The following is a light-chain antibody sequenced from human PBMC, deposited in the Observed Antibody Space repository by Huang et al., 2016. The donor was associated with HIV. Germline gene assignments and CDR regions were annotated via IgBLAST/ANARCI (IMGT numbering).Light chain of an antibody. Sequence: EIVMTQSPATLSVSPGEGATLSCRASQSISTNLAWYQHTPGQAPRLRIHGASTRATGVPARFSGSGSGTEFTLTISTLQSEDFAVYYCQQYNNWPPNTFGQGTNLEI. CDR1: QSISTN. CDR2: GAS. CDR3: QQYNNWPPNT. V-gene: IGKV3-15*01. J-gene: IGKJ2*01.